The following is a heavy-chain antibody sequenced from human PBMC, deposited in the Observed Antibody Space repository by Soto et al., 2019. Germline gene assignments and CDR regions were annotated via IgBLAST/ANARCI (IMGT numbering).Heavy chain of an antibody. Sequence: SETLSLTCTVSGGSISSSSYYWGWIRQPPGKGLEWIGSIYYSGSTYYNPSLKSRVTISVDTSKNQFSLKLSSVTAADTAVYYCARPVSAITGDYYFDYWGQGTLVTVSS. D-gene: IGHD4-17*01. J-gene: IGHJ4*02. CDR1: GGSISSSSYY. CDR3: ARPVSAITGDYYFDY. CDR2: IYYSGST. V-gene: IGHV4-39*01.